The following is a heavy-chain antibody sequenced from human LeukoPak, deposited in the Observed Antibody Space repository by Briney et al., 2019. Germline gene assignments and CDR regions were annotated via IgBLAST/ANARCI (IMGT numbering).Heavy chain of an antibody. D-gene: IGHD3-16*01. CDR2: ISADGNTK. CDR3: AREGAWGNWYFDL. J-gene: IGHJ2*01. Sequence: GRSLRLSCEASGFTFSRHGMHWVRQAPGKGLEGVVVISADGNTKYYADSVKGRFTIFREASRNTVYLEMKGLREEDTAVYYCAREGAWGNWYFDLWGRGTLVTVSS. V-gene: IGHV3-30*03. CDR1: GFTFSRHG.